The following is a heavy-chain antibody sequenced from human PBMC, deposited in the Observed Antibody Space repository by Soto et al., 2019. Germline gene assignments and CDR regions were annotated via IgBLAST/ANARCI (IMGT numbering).Heavy chain of an antibody. CDR2: ISGSGIST. V-gene: IGHV3-23*01. Sequence: PGGSLRLSCAASGFTFSSYAISWVRQAPGKGLEWVSAISGSGISTFYADSVKGRFTISRDNSNSTLFLQMNSLRADDTAVYYCAKALQRGFFYYGMDVRGKGTTVTVSS. CDR3: AKALQRGFFYYGMDV. CDR1: GFTFSSYA. J-gene: IGHJ6*04. D-gene: IGHD6-25*01.